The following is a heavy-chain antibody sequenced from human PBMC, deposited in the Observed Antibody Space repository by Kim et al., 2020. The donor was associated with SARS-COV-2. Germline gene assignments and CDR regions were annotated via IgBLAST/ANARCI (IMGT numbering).Heavy chain of an antibody. Sequence: GGSLRLSCAASGFTVSSNYMSWVRQAPGKGLEWVSVIYSGGSTYYADSVKGRFTISRDNSKNTLYLQMNSLRAEDTAVYYCARGANDFWSGAHVWVRLWGSWYFDLWGRGTLVTVSS. CDR3: ARGANDFWSGAHVWVRLWGSWYFDL. J-gene: IGHJ2*01. CDR1: GFTVSSNY. D-gene: IGHD3-3*01. V-gene: IGHV3-53*01. CDR2: IYSGGST.